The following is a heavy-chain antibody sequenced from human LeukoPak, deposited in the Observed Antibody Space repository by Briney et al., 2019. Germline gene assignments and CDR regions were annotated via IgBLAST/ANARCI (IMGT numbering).Heavy chain of an antibody. Sequence: SETLSLTCTVSGYSISSGYYWGWIRQPPGKGLEWIGSIYHSGSTYYNPSLKSRVTISVDTSKNQFSLKLSSVTAADTAVYYCARDYAAAGTRWFDPWGQGTLVTVSS. CDR2: IYHSGST. V-gene: IGHV4-38-2*02. CDR1: GYSISSGYY. D-gene: IGHD6-13*01. J-gene: IGHJ5*02. CDR3: ARDYAAAGTRWFDP.